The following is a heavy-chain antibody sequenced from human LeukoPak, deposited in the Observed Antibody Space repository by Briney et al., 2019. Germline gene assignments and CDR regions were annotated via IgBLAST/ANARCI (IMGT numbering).Heavy chain of an antibody. V-gene: IGHV4-39*01. D-gene: IGHD2-15*01. CDR3: ARQPFREAADY. CDR1: GGSISSSSYY. CDR2: IYYSGST. J-gene: IGHJ4*02. Sequence: ASETLSLTCTVSGGSISSSSYYWGWIRQPPGKGLEWIGSIYYSGSTYYNPSLKSRVTISVDTSKNQFSLKLSSVTAADTAVYYCARQPFREAADYWGQGTLVTVSS.